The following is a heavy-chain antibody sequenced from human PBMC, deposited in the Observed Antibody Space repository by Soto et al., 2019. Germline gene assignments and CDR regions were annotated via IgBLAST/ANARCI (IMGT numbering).Heavy chain of an antibody. CDR3: TTDRPSRLRKPRV. D-gene: IGHD4-17*01. J-gene: IGHJ4*02. CDR1: GLTFSNAY. Sequence: EGQLVESGGGLVKPGGSLKLSCEASGLTFSNAYMSWVRQAPGKKLEWVGRIKTQADGGATEYAAPVTGRFNISRDDSKNTLYVEMNSLKTEHTAVYYCTTDRPSRLRKPRVWGQGALVSVSS. V-gene: IGHV3-15*01. CDR2: IKTQADGGAT.